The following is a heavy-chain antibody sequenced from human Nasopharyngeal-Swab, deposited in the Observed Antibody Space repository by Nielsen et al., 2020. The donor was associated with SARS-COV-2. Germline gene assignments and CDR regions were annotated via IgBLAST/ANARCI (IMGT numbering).Heavy chain of an antibody. D-gene: IGHD2-2*01. Sequence: GGSLRLSCAASGFTFSSYSMNWVRQAPGKGLEWVSSISSSSSYIYYADSVKGRFTISRDNAKNSLYLQMSSLRAEDTAVYYCARDQGLLRGYCSSTSCYAPYYYYYYGMDVWGQGTTVTVSS. J-gene: IGHJ6*02. V-gene: IGHV3-21*01. CDR3: ARDQGLLRGYCSSTSCYAPYYYYYYGMDV. CDR1: GFTFSSYS. CDR2: ISSSSSYI.